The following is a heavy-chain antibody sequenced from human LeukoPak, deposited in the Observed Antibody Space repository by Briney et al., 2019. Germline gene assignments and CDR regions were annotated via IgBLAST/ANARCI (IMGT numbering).Heavy chain of an antibody. J-gene: IGHJ3*02. V-gene: IGHV5-10-1*01. CDR3: ARHGGYYDSSGYYYPDAFDI. CDR2: IDPSDSYT. Sequence: GESLKISCKGSGDSFTSYWISWVRQMPGKGLEWMGRIDPSDSYTNYSPSFQGHVTISADKSISTAYLQWSSLKASDTAMYYCARHGGYYDSSGYYYPDAFDIWGQGTMVTVSS. D-gene: IGHD3-22*01. CDR1: GDSFTSYW.